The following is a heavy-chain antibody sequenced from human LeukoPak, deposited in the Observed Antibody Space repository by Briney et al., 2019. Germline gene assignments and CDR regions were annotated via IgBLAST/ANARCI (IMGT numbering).Heavy chain of an antibody. J-gene: IGHJ3*01. CDR1: EFSFSTYA. Sequence: GGSLRLSCAASEFSFSTYAMTWVRQAPGKGLQWVSAISETGGGTFYAGSVKGRFTISRDNSKNTLYLQMNSLRAEDTALYYCATVLHTAMTTWAAFDVWGPGTMVTVPS. CDR3: ATVLHTAMTTWAAFDV. CDR2: ISETGGGT. V-gene: IGHV3-23*01. D-gene: IGHD5-18*01.